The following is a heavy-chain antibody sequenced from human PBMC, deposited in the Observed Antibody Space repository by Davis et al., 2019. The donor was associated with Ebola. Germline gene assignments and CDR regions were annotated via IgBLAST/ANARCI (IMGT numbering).Heavy chain of an antibody. D-gene: IGHD5-24*01. Sequence: GESLEISCSASGFTFSSYAMHWVRQAPGKGLEYVSAISSNGGSTYYADSVKGRFTISRDNSKNTLYLQMSSLRAEDTAVYYCVKDRRDGYNPFDYWGQGTLVTVSS. CDR1: GFTFSSYA. CDR2: ISSNGGST. V-gene: IGHV3-64D*08. J-gene: IGHJ4*02. CDR3: VKDRRDGYNPFDY.